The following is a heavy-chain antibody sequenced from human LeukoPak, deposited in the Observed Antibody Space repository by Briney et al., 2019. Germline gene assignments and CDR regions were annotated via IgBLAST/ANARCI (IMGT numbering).Heavy chain of an antibody. J-gene: IGHJ6*03. D-gene: IGHD3-3*01. Sequence: KPSETLSLTCTVSGGSISSYYWSWIRQPAGKGLEWIGRIYTSGSTNYNPSLKSRVTMSVDTSKNQFSLKLSSVTAADTAVYYCARVAIFGVVIIRYYYYMDVWGKGTTVTVSS. V-gene: IGHV4-4*07. CDR1: GGSISSYY. CDR3: ARVAIFGVVIIRYYYYMDV. CDR2: IYTSGST.